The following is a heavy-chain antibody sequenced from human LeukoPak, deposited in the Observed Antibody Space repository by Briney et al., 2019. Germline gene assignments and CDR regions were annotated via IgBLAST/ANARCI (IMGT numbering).Heavy chain of an antibody. J-gene: IGHJ4*02. V-gene: IGHV3-30*03. CDR2: ISYDGSNK. CDR3: ARENSAFDY. Sequence: GGSLRLSCVASGFTFSSYGMHRVRQAPGKGLEWVAVISYDGSNKYYTDSVKGRFTISRDSSKNTLYLQMNSLRAEDTAVYYCARENSAFDYWGQGTLVTVSS. D-gene: IGHD4-23*01. CDR1: GFTFSSYG.